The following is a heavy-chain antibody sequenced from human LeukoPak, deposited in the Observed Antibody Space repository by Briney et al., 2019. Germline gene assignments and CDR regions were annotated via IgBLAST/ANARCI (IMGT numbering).Heavy chain of an antibody. D-gene: IGHD3-10*01. V-gene: IGHV1-2*02. J-gene: IGHJ6*03. CDR1: VYTFTGYY. Sequence: ASVKVSCKASVYTFTGYYMHWVRQAPGQGLEWMGWINPNSGGTNYAQKFQGRVTMTRDTSISTAYMELISLRSDDTAVYYCARGGVPVYYYYMDIWGKGTTVTISS. CDR2: INPNSGGT. CDR3: ARGGVPVYYYYMDI.